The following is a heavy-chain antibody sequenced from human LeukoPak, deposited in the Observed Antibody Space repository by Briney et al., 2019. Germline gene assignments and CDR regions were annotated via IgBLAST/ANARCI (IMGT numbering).Heavy chain of an antibody. V-gene: IGHV3-74*01. CDR2: IINDGSST. Sequence: GGSLRLSCAASGFNFKNYWMHWVRQAPGKGLEWVSRIINDGSSTTYADSVKGRFTISRDNAKDTLYLQLNSLRAEDTAVYFCARGGSDTAMAHDYWGQGTLVTVSS. CDR3: ARGGSDTAMAHDY. CDR1: GFNFKNYW. D-gene: IGHD5-18*01. J-gene: IGHJ4*02.